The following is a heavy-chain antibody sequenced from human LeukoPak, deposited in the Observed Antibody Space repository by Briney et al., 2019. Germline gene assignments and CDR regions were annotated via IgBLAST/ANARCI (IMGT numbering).Heavy chain of an antibody. Sequence: ASVKVSCKASGGTFSSYAISWVRQAPGQGLEWMGRIIPILGIANYAQKFQGRVTITADKSTSTAYMELSSLRSEDTAVYYCARALVGDGASAYWGQGTLVTVSS. V-gene: IGHV1-69*04. D-gene: IGHD4/OR15-4a*01. CDR1: GGTFSSYA. CDR2: IIPILGIA. J-gene: IGHJ4*02. CDR3: ARALVGDGASAY.